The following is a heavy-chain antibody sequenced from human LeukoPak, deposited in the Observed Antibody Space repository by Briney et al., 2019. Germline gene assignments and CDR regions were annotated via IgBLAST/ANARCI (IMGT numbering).Heavy chain of an antibody. CDR3: ARVEQGDYGDSYFDY. Sequence: RSGGSLRLSCAASGFTFSDYYMSWIRQAPGKGLEWVSYISSSGSTIYYADSVKGRFTISRDNSKNTLYLQMNSLRAEDTAVYYCARVEQGDYGDSYFDYWGQGTLVTVSS. CDR1: GFTFSDYY. CDR2: ISSSGSTI. V-gene: IGHV3-11*01. D-gene: IGHD4-17*01. J-gene: IGHJ4*02.